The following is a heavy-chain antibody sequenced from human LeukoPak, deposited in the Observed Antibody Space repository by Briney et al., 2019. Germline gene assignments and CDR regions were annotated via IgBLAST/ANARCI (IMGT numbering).Heavy chain of an antibody. CDR3: PTPADVLPIVVVPGDWNDEPQNFDY. CDR2: ISSSGSTI. Sequence: PGGSLRLSCAASGFTFSDYYMSWIRQAPGKGLEGVSYISSSGSTIYYADSVKGRFTISRDNSKNTLYLQMNSLRAEDTAVYYCPTPADVLPIVVVPGDWNDEPQNFDYWGQGTLVTVSS. J-gene: IGHJ4*02. CDR1: GFTFSDYY. V-gene: IGHV3-11*01. D-gene: IGHD2-2*01.